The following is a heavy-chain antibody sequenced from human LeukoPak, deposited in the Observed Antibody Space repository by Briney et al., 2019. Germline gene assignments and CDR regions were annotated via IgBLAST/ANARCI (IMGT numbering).Heavy chain of an antibody. CDR3: ARDDLAVSGSIDY. V-gene: IGHV3-33*01. D-gene: IGHD6-19*01. CDR1: GFSFSSYG. Sequence: PGTSLRLSCAASGFSFSSYGFHWVRQAPGKGLEWVALIWYDGSDKYFADSVKGRFTISRDNSRNTLYLHMNSLRAEDTAVYFCARDDLAVSGSIDYWGQGTLVTVSS. J-gene: IGHJ4*02. CDR2: IWYDGSDK.